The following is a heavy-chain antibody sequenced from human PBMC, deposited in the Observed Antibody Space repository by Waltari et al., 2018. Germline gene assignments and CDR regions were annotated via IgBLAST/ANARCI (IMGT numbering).Heavy chain of an antibody. D-gene: IGHD1-1*01. J-gene: IGHJ6*02. CDR3: AKDGTGAAAVSLRNARNYYYYGMDV. Sequence: EVQLVESGGGLVQPGGSLRLSCAASGFTFSSYAMSWVRQAPGQGLESVSAISGSGGSTYYADSVKGRFTISRDNSKNTLYLQMNSLRAEDTAVYYCAKDGTGAAAVSLRNARNYYYYGMDVWGQGTTVTVSS. V-gene: IGHV3-23*04. CDR2: ISGSGGST. CDR1: GFTFSSYA.